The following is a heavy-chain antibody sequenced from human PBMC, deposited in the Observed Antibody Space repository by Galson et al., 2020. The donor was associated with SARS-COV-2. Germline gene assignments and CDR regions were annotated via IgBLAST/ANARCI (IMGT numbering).Heavy chain of an antibody. CDR3: ATTHPYQLLFGGCFDP. Sequence: GASVKVSCKVSGYTLTELYMHWVRQAPGKGLEWMGGFDPEDGETIYAQKFQGRVTMTEDTSTDTGYMELSSLRAEDTAVYYCATTHPYQLLFGGCFDPWGQGTLVTVSS. CDR2: FDPEDGET. V-gene: IGHV1-24*01. J-gene: IGHJ5*02. D-gene: IGHD2-2*01. CDR1: GYTLTELY.